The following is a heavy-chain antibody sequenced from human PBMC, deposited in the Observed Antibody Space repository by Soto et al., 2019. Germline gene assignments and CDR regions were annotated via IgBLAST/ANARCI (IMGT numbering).Heavy chain of an antibody. J-gene: IGHJ5*02. CDR2: IKYDGSEE. Sequence: GGSLRLSCVVSGFSFSSVWMTWVRQAPGKGLECVANIKYDGSEEYYADSVKGRFTISRDSSKNTLYLQMNSLRSEDTAIYYCARDRGIAAAYNWFDPWGQGTLVTVSS. CDR1: GFSFSSVW. D-gene: IGHD6-13*01. CDR3: ARDRGIAAAYNWFDP. V-gene: IGHV3-7*01.